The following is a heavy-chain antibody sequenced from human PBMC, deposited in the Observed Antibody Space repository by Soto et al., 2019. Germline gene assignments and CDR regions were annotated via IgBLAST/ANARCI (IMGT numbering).Heavy chain of an antibody. CDR3: ARAKIDDFWSGYHYYYYMDV. CDR2: MNPNSGNT. CDR1: GYTFTSSD. V-gene: IGHV1-8*01. Sequence: APVKVSYKASGYTFTSSDINWRRQATGQGLEWMGWMNPNSGNTGYAQKFQGRVTMTRNTSIGTAYMELSSLRSEDTAVYYCARAKIDDFWSGYHYYYYMDVWGKGTTVTVSS. D-gene: IGHD3-3*01. J-gene: IGHJ6*03.